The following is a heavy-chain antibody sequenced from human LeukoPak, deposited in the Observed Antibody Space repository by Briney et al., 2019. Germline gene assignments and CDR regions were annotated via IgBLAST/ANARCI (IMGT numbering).Heavy chain of an antibody. V-gene: IGHV1-18*01. CDR1: GYTFTSYG. CDR3: ARVGIQLSNLLPSDY. CDR2: ISAYNGNT. D-gene: IGHD5-18*01. Sequence: ASVKVSCKASGYTFTSYGISWVRQAPGQGLEWMGWISAYNGNTNYAQKLQGRVTMTTDTSTSTAYMELRSLRSDDTAVYHCARVGIQLSNLLPSDYWGQGTLVTVSS. J-gene: IGHJ4*02.